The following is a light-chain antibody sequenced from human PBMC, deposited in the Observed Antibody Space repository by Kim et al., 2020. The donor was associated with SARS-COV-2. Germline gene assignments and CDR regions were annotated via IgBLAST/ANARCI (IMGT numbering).Light chain of an antibody. CDR1: SNNVGYQG. V-gene: IGLV10-54*01. J-gene: IGLJ2*01. CDR3: SAWDSSLNAVV. CDR2: RNN. Sequence: LTQPPSVSKGLGQTATLACAGNSNNVGYQGASWLQQHQGHPPKLLSYRNNNRPSGISERLSASRSGNTASLTITGLQPEHEADYYCSAWDSSLNAVVFGGGTKLTVL.